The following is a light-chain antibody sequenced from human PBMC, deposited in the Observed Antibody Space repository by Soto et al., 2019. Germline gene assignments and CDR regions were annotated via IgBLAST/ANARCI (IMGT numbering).Light chain of an antibody. V-gene: IGKV3-20*01. CDR3: QQYGSSPT. CDR1: QSVSGSY. J-gene: IGKJ1*01. Sequence: EIVLTQSPGTLSLSPGEIATLYFSASQSVSGSYLAWYQQKPGQAPRLLIYGASSRATGIPDRFSGSGSGTDFTLTISRLEPEDFAVYYCQQYGSSPTFGQGTK. CDR2: GAS.